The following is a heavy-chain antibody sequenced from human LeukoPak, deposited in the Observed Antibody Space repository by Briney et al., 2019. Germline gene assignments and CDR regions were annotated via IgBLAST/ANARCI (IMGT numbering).Heavy chain of an antibody. CDR3: ARDGNIVVVPAAMNYYYYYMDV. D-gene: IGHD2-2*01. CDR1: GFTFSSYA. J-gene: IGHJ6*03. CDR2: ISYDGSNK. Sequence: PGGSLRLSCAASGFTFSSYAMHWVRQAPGKGLEWVAVISYDGSNKYYADSVKGRFTISRDNSKNTLYLQMNSLRAEDTAVYYCARDGNIVVVPAAMNYYYYYMDVWGKGTTVTVSS. V-gene: IGHV3-30-3*01.